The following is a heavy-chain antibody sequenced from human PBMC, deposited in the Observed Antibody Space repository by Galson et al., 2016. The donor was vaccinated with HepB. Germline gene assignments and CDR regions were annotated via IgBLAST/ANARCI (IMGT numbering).Heavy chain of an antibody. D-gene: IGHD2-2*01. CDR1: RFTFSNYA. V-gene: IGHV3-23*01. CDR3: AKGIPAALHSLGYYCYMDV. J-gene: IGHJ6*03. CDR2: VSGSGGST. Sequence: SLRLSCAASRFTFSNYAMTWVRQAPGKGLEWVSAVSGSGGSTYYADSVKGRFTISRDNSKNTLYLQMNSLRAEDTAVYYCAKGIPAALHSLGYYCYMDVWGKGTTVTVSS.